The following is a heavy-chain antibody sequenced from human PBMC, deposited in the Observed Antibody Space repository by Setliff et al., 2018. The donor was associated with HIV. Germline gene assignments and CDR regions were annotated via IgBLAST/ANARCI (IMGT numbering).Heavy chain of an antibody. V-gene: IGHV4-61*09. CDR3: ARERLSRLGFDY. CDR1: GDSISSGSHY. Sequence: SETLSLTCTVSGDSISSGSHYWSWIRQPAGKGLEWIGHTYTGGNANYNPSLQSRVTISVDTSKNQFSLMLGSMTAADTAAYYCARERLSRLGFDYWGQGTLVTVSS. J-gene: IGHJ4*02. CDR2: TYTGGNA. D-gene: IGHD1-1*01.